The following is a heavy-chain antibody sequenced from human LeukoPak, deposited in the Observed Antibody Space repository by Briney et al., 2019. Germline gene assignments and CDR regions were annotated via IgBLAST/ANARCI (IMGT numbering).Heavy chain of an antibody. CDR3: ARYNSDWGCLDP. CDR2: INQDGTEK. CDR1: GFTFTTYW. D-gene: IGHD6-19*01. Sequence: GESLRLSCAASGFTFTTYWMSWVRQLPGKGLEWVANINQDGTEKYYVDSVKGRFTISRDNAKNSLSLQMNSLRAEDTAVYYCARYNSDWGCLDPWGQGTLVTVSS. V-gene: IGHV3-7*01. J-gene: IGHJ5*02.